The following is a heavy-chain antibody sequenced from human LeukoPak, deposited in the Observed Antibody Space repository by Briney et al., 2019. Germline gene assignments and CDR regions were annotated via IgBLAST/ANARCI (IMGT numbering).Heavy chain of an antibody. V-gene: IGHV3-48*04. J-gene: IGHJ5*02. Sequence: GGSLRLSCAASGFTFSSYSMNWVRQAPGKGLEWVSYISSSSSTIYYADSVKGRFTISRDNAKNSLYLRMNSLRAEDTAVYYCASGRFDRLTWGQGTLVTVSS. CDR3: ASGRFDRLT. CDR1: GFTFSSYS. CDR2: ISSSSSTI. D-gene: IGHD3-9*01.